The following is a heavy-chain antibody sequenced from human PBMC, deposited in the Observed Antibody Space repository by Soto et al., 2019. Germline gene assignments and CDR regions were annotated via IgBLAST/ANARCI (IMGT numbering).Heavy chain of an antibody. V-gene: IGHV3-30-3*01. CDR3: AKEGLFRYYYYGMDV. J-gene: IGHJ6*02. CDR1: GFTFSSYA. CDR2: ISYDGSNK. Sequence: GGSLRLSCAASGFTFSSYAMHWVRQAPGKGLEWVAVISYDGSNKYYADSVKGRFTISRDNSKNTLYLQMNSLRAEDTAVYYCAKEGLFRYYYYGMDVWGQGTTVTVSS.